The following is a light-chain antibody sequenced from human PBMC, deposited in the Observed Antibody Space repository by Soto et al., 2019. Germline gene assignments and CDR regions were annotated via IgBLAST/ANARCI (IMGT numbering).Light chain of an antibody. V-gene: IGKV3-20*01. CDR3: QQYGSSPQT. CDR1: QSVTSN. CDR2: GAS. J-gene: IGKJ1*01. Sequence: EIVMTQSPGTLSVSPGDRATLSCRASQSVTSNLAWYQQKPGQAPRLLIYGASTRATGIPARFSGSGSGTDFTLTISRLEPEDFAVYYCQQYGSSPQTFGQGTKVDVK.